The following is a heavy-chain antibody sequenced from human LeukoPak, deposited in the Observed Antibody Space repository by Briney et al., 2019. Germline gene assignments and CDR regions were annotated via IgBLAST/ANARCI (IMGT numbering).Heavy chain of an antibody. CDR1: GYIFTNYP. J-gene: IGHJ4*02. Sequence: APVKVSCKASGYIFTNYPINWVRQAPGQGLEWMGWINTNTGNPTYAQGFTERFVFSWDTSVSTAYLQISSLKAEDTAVYYCARDSYCSGGTCYSRVGYWGQGTVVTVSS. CDR3: ARDSYCSGGTCYSRVGY. CDR2: INTNTGNP. V-gene: IGHV7-4-1*02. D-gene: IGHD2-15*01.